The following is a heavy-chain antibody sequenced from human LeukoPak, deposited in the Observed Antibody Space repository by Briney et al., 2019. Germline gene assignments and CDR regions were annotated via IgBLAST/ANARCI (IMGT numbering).Heavy chain of an antibody. D-gene: IGHD2/OR15-2a*01. J-gene: IGHJ4*02. CDR1: GFTFSSYS. CDR3: ARSMGLNYYFDY. V-gene: IGHV3-21*01. Sequence: SGGSLRLSCAASGFTFSSYSMSWVRQAPGKGLEWVSSISSSSSYIYYADSVKGRFTISRDNAKNSLYLQMNSLRAEDTAVYYCARSMGLNYYFDYWGQGTLVTVSS. CDR2: ISSSSSYI.